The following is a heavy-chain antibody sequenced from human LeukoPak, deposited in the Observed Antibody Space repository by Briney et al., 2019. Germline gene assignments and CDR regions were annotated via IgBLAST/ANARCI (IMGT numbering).Heavy chain of an antibody. CDR1: GYTFTNYY. V-gene: IGHV1-2*06. CDR2: INPNSGDP. CDR3: ARSARHCNNGVCFTDYYKDL. Sequence: ASVKVSCRASGYTFTNYYIHWVRQAPGQGLEWMGRINPNSGDPDYPQKFQGRVTMARDTSISTAYMEMSSPTSDDTAVYYCARSARHCNNGVCFTDYYKDLWGKGTTVIVSS. J-gene: IGHJ6*03. D-gene: IGHD2-8*01.